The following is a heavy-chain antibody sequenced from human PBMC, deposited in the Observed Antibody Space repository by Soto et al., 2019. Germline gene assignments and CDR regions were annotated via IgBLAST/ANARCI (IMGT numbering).Heavy chain of an antibody. CDR1: GGSINSDGYY. J-gene: IGHJ5*02. CDR2: IYFSGST. V-gene: IGHV4-31*03. Sequence: QVQLQESGPGLVKPSQTLSLTCTVSGGSINSDGYYWTWIRQQPGKGLEWIGYIYFSGSTFYSPSLKSRVTISADTSKNQFSLNLISVTAADTAVYYCATKLYSSGFSWGQGTLVTISS. CDR3: ATKLYSSGFS. D-gene: IGHD6-19*01.